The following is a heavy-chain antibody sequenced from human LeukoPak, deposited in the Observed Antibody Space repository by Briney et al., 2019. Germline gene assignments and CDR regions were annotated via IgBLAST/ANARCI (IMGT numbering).Heavy chain of an antibody. CDR2: ISSNGGST. CDR1: GFTFSSYA. J-gene: IGHJ1*01. D-gene: IGHD6-6*01. V-gene: IGHV3-64*04. Sequence: GGSLRLSCSASGFTFSSYAMHWVRQAPGKGLEYVSAISSNGGSTYYADSVKGRFTISRDNSKNTLYLQMNSLRAEDTAVYYCAKDEIAARPSYFQHWGQGTLVTVSS. CDR3: AKDEIAARPSYFQH.